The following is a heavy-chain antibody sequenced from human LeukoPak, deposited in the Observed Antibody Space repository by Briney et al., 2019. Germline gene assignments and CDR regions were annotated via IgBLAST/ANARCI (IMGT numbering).Heavy chain of an antibody. Sequence: PGRSLRLSCAASGFIFITYWIQWVRQAPGNWMGWVSGVNRERSYTNYADAAKRRFTISRDNAKNTLYLQMNSLRADDTAVYYCARDLKSAFVYWG. V-gene: IGHV3-74*01. CDR2: VNRERSYT. CDR3: ARDLKSAFVY. CDR1: GFIFITYW. J-gene: IGHJ4*01.